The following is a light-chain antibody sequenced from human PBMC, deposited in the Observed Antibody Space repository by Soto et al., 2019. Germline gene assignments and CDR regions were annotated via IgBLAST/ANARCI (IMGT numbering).Light chain of an antibody. V-gene: IGLV1-44*01. J-gene: IGLJ2*01. CDR1: SSNIGSNS. CDR2: NTD. CDR3: AAWDDSLSAVV. Sequence: QAVVIQPPSASGTPGQGVTVSCSGSSSNIGSNSVNWYQQLPGTAPKLLIYNTDQRPSGVPDRFSASKSGTSASLAISGLQCEDEADYYCAAWDDSLSAVVFGGGTKVTVL.